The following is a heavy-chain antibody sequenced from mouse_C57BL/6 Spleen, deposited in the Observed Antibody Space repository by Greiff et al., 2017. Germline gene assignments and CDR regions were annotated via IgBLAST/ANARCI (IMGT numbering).Heavy chain of an antibody. CDR2: IYPCDGST. V-gene: IGHV1-78*01. D-gene: IGHD1-1*01. CDR3: ARPDYCDSSSYAMDY. J-gene: IGHJ4*01. Sequence: LQESDAELVKPGASVKISCKVSGYTFTDHTIHWMKQRPEQGLEWIGYIYPCDGSTKYNEKFKGKATLTADKSSSTAYMKLNSLTSEDSAVYCCARPDYCDSSSYAMDYWGQGTSVTVSS. CDR1: GYTFTDHT.